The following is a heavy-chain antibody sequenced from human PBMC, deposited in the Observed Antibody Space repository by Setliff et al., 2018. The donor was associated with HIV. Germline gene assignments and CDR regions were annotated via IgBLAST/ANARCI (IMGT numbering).Heavy chain of an antibody. CDR3: AREWLQHTGDDAFDV. CDR1: GGSMSNSAYY. Sequence: SETLSLTCSVSGGSMSNSAYYWGWIRQPPGKGLEWIGYIYYTGTTKYNPSLKSRVTISIDTSKNQFSLKLTSVTAADTAVYYCAREWLQHTGDDAFDVWGQGTMVTVS. V-gene: IGHV4-61*08. D-gene: IGHD5-12*01. J-gene: IGHJ3*01. CDR2: IYYTGTT.